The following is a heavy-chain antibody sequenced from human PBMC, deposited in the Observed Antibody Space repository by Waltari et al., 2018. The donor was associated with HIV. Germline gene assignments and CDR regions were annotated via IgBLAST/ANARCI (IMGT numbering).Heavy chain of an antibody. CDR3: ARQPSAWDI. CDR2: VYHTGNT. J-gene: IGHJ4*02. Sequence: QLQESVPGLVQTSATLSLTCTVSGGSISSSSFFWGWIRQAPGTGLEWIGSVYHTGNTFYNPSLKSRVSMFIDRATNQFSLRLTSVTAADTGIYYCARQPSAWDIWGQGMLVSVSS. D-gene: IGHD1-26*01. CDR1: GGSISSSSFF. V-gene: IGHV4-39*01.